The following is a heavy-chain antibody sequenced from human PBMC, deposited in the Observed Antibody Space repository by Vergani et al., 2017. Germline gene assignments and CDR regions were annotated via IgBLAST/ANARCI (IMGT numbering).Heavy chain of an antibody. CDR1: GGPISSGGYY. J-gene: IGHJ4*02. Sequence: QVQLQESGPGLVKPSQTLSLTCTVPGGPISSGGYYWSWIRQHPGKGLEWIGYIYYSGSTYYNPSLKSRVTLSVDTSKNQFSLKLSSVTAADTAVYYCRYYYGSGRPYYFDYWGQGTLVTVSS. V-gene: IGHV4-31*03. D-gene: IGHD3-10*01. CDR3: RYYYGSGRPYYFDY. CDR2: IYYSGST.